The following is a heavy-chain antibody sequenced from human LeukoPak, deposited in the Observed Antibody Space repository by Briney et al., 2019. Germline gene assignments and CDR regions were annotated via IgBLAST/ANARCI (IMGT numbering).Heavy chain of an antibody. J-gene: IGHJ2*01. CDR3: VRSDYDTSKFDL. V-gene: IGHV4-59*01. D-gene: IGHD3-22*01. CDR1: GDSITSYY. Sequence: SETLSLTCIVSGDSITSYYWSWIRQPPGRGLEWIGYIFYSGSTKYNPSLESRVTMSVDTSKSQFSLKLSSVTAADTAVYYCVRSDYDTSKFDLWGRGTLVTVSS. CDR2: IFYSGST.